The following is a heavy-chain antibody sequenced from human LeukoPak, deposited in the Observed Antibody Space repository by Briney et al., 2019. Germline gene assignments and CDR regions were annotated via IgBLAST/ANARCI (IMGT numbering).Heavy chain of an antibody. CDR2: IYHSGST. V-gene: IGHV4-38-2*02. CDR1: GYSISSGYY. J-gene: IGHJ4*02. CDR3: ASLLWFGEFQENYFDY. Sequence: PSETLSLTCTVSGYSISSGYYWGWIRQPPGKGLEWIGSIYHSGSTYYNPSLKSRVTISVDTSKNQFSLKLSSVTAADTAVYYCASLLWFGEFQENYFDYWGQGTLVTVSS. D-gene: IGHD3-10*01.